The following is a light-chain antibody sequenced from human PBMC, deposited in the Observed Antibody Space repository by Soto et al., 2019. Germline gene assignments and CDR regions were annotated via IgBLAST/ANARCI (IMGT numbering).Light chain of an antibody. V-gene: IGLV1-40*01. CDR1: SSNIGAGYD. J-gene: IGLJ3*02. Sequence: QSALTQPPSVSGAPGQRVTISCTGRSSNIGAGYDVHWYQQLPGTAPKLLIYGNSNRPSGVPDRFSGSKSGTSASLAITGLQAEDEADYYCQYYDSSLSGSVFGGGTQLTVL. CDR3: QYYDSSLSGSV. CDR2: GNS.